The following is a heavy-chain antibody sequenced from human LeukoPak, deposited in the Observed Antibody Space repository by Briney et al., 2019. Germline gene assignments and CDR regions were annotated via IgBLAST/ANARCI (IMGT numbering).Heavy chain of an antibody. Sequence: GGSLRLSCVASGFSLSGYWMYWVRQAPGKGLMYISRNNGDGSTTNYADVVKGRFTMSRDNVENTLYLQMNSLRAEDTAVYYCARDFSSWGQGTLVTVSS. CDR2: NNGDGSTT. CDR1: GFSLSGYW. V-gene: IGHV3-74*01. CDR3: ARDFSS. D-gene: IGHD2/OR15-2a*01. J-gene: IGHJ4*02.